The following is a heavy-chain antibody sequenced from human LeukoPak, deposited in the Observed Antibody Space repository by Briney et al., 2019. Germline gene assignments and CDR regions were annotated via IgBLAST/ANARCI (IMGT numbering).Heavy chain of an antibody. Sequence: PSETLSLTCTVSGGSISNSYWSWIRQPPGKGLEWIGSVYYSGSTNYNPSLKSRVAISVDTSRNQFSLKLNSMTAADTAMYYCARKRASNDYWGQGILVTASS. CDR1: GGSISNSY. CDR3: ARKRASNDY. CDR2: VYYSGST. D-gene: IGHD2-2*01. J-gene: IGHJ4*02. V-gene: IGHV4-59*01.